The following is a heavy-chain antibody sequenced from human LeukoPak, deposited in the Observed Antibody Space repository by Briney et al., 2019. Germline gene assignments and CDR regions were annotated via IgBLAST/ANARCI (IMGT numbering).Heavy chain of an antibody. D-gene: IGHD3-9*01. CDR1: GGSINSYY. CDR3: ARDPHADYDILTGYYSGYHAFDI. J-gene: IGHJ3*02. V-gene: IGHV4-4*07. Sequence: SETLSLTCTVSGGSINSYYWSWIRQPAGKGLEWIGRIYTSGSTNYNPSLKSRVTMSVDTSKNQFSLKLSSVTAADTAVFYCARDPHADYDILTGYYSGYHAFDIWGQGTMVTVSS. CDR2: IYTSGST.